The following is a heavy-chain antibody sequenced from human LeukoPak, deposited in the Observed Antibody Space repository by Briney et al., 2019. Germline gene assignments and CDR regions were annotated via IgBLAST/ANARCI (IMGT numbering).Heavy chain of an antibody. CDR1: GGSISSYY. J-gene: IGHJ4*02. D-gene: IGHD4-17*01. CDR3: ARGGGYGDYGYVDN. CDR2: IYTSGST. Sequence: SETLSLACTVSGGSISSYYWSWIRQPAGKGLECFGRIYTSGSTDYNPSLKSRVTMSVDTSKNQFSLKLSSVTAADTAVYYCARGGGYGDYGYVDNWGQGTLVTVSS. V-gene: IGHV4-4*07.